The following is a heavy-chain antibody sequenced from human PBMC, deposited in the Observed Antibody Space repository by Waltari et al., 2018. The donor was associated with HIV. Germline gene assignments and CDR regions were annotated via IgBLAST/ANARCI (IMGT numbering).Heavy chain of an antibody. Sequence: QVHLQESGPGLVKASETLSLTCRVSGGSIRGNYWSWIRQPPGKGLEWIGYIYYTGSTNYNPSLKSRITMSLSPSKTQFSLKVNSVTSADTGVYYCAKESWAHSSGWQFDYWGPGILVTVSS. D-gene: IGHD6-19*01. J-gene: IGHJ4*02. V-gene: IGHV4-59*01. CDR2: IYYTGST. CDR3: AKESWAHSSGWQFDY. CDR1: GGSIRGNY.